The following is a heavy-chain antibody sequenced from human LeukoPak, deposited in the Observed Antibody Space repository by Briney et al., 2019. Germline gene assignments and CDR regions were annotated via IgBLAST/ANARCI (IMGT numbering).Heavy chain of an antibody. CDR3: ARGKYDRSGVDY. D-gene: IGHD3-22*01. Sequence: PSETLSLTCTVCGGSISSDYWTWIRQPAGKGLEWIGRINTSGSTDYNPSLKSRVTMSVDTSKNQFSLKLSSVTAADTAVYYCARGKYDRSGVDYWGQGTLVTVSS. CDR2: INTSGST. CDR1: GGSISSDY. J-gene: IGHJ4*02. V-gene: IGHV4-4*07.